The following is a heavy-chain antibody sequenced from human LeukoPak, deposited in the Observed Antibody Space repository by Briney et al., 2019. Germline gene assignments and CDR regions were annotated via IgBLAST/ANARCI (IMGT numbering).Heavy chain of an antibody. Sequence: GGSLRLSCAVSGFTVSSNYMSWVRQAPGKGLEWVSVICSGGTTYYADSVKGRFTISRDNSKNTVSLQMNSLRAEDTAVYYCARAPNRAYYMDVWGKGTTVTVSS. J-gene: IGHJ6*03. CDR1: GFTVSSNY. CDR3: ARAPNRAYYMDV. V-gene: IGHV3-53*01. CDR2: ICSGGTT. D-gene: IGHD7-27*01.